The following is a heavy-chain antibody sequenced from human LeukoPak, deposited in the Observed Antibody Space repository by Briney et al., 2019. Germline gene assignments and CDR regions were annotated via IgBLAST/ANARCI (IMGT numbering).Heavy chain of an antibody. CDR1: GGSFGGYY. Sequence: SETLSLTCAVYGGSFGGYYWSWIRQPPGKGLEWIGEINHSGSTNYNPSLKSRVTISVDTSKNQFSLKLSSVTAADTAVYYCARDRNYYGSGSHYYYYGMDVWGQGTTVTVSS. CDR3: ARDRNYYGSGSHYYYYGMDV. J-gene: IGHJ6*02. CDR2: INHSGST. D-gene: IGHD3-10*01. V-gene: IGHV4-34*01.